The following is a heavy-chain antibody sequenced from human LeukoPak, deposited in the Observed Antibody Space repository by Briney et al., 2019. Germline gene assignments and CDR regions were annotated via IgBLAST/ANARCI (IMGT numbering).Heavy chain of an antibody. J-gene: IGHJ4*02. CDR2: IYHSGTT. CDR1: GYSISSGYY. D-gene: IGHD1-26*01. Sequence: SETLSLTCAVSGYSISSGYYWGWIRQPPGKGLEWIGIIYHSGTTYYNPSLKSRVTISVGTSKNQFSLKLRSVTAADTAVYYCASQTIVGASPFDYWGQGTLVTVSS. CDR3: ASQTIVGASPFDY. V-gene: IGHV4-38-2*01.